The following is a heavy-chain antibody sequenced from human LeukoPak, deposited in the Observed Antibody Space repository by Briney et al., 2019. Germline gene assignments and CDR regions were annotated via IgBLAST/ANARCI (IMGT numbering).Heavy chain of an antibody. V-gene: IGHV4-34*01. Sequence: PSETLSLTCAVYGGSFSGYYWSRIRQPPGKGLEWIGEINHSGSTNYNPSLKSRVTISVDTSKNQFSLKLSSVTAADTAVYYCARGVLIVGATWGYGMDVWGQGTTVTVSS. CDR3: ARGVLIVGATWGYGMDV. CDR2: INHSGST. CDR1: GGSFSGYY. J-gene: IGHJ6*02. D-gene: IGHD1-26*01.